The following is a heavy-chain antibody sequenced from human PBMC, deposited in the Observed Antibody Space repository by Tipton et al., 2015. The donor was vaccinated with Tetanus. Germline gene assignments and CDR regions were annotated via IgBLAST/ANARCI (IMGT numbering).Heavy chain of an antibody. CDR2: IKQDGSEK. CDR3: ANVVPAAIGGRGDAFDI. CDR1: GFTFSSYW. D-gene: IGHD2-2*01. V-gene: IGHV3-7*01. J-gene: IGHJ3*02. Sequence: CTASGFTFSSYWMSWVRQAPGKGLEWVANIKQDGSEKYYVDSVKGRFTISRDNAKNSLYLQMNSLRAEDTAVYYCANVVPAAIGGRGDAFDIWGQGTMVTVSS.